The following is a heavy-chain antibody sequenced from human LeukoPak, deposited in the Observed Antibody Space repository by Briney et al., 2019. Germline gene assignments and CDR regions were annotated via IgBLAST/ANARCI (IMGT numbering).Heavy chain of an antibody. CDR2: IYWDDDK. J-gene: IGHJ4*02. CDR3: AHRDIAVGGAFDY. CDR1: GFSLTTSGVA. Sequence: SGPTLVKPTQTLTLTCTFSGFSLTTSGVAVGWIRQPPGKALECVGFIYWDDDKRYSPSLKSRVTITKDDSKNQVVLTMTNVDPVDTATYYCAHRDIAVGGAFDYWGQGTLVTVSS. V-gene: IGHV2-5*02. D-gene: IGHD6-19*01.